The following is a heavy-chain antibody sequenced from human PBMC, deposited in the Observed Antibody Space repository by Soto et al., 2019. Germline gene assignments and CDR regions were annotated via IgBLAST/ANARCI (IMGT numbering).Heavy chain of an antibody. J-gene: IGHJ4*02. D-gene: IGHD1-26*01. Sequence: QVQVVESGGGVVHPAKSLRLSCAASGFTFSNFGMHWVRQAPGKGLEWVAVISNDGTSENYAQSVKGRFTISRDTSKNTLYLQMNSLRAEDTAVYYCAGGSGSYYVWGQGTLVTVSS. V-gene: IGHV3-30*03. CDR1: GFTFSNFG. CDR2: ISNDGTSE. CDR3: AGGSGSYYV.